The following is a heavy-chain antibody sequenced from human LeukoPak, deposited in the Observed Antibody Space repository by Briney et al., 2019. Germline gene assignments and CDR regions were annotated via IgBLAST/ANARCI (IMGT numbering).Heavy chain of an antibody. CDR2: FFAYNANT. CDR3: ARDPPYSSSSLDY. D-gene: IGHD6-6*01. J-gene: IGHJ4*02. V-gene: IGHV1-18*01. Sequence: WFFAYNANTNYPQTLQGRVTMNTDKSTSTAYMEMKRLRSDDTAVYYCARDPPYSSSSLDYWGQGALVTVSS.